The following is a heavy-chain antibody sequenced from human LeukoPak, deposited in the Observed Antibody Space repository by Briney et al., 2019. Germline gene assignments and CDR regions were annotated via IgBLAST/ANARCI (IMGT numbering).Heavy chain of an antibody. Sequence: RGSLRLSCAASGFTFSSYSMNWVRQAPGKGLEWVSYISSSSSTIYYADSVKGRFTISRDNAKNSLYLQMNSLRAEDTAVYYCARDMRDYDYVWGSYRYTTRFDYWGQGTLVTVSS. CDR2: ISSSSSTI. D-gene: IGHD3-16*02. CDR3: ARDMRDYDYVWGSYRYTTRFDY. CDR1: GFTFSSYS. V-gene: IGHV3-48*01. J-gene: IGHJ4*02.